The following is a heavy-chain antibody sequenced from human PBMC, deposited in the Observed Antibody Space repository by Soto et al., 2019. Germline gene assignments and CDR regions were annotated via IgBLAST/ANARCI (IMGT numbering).Heavy chain of an antibody. CDR1: GGSISSGDYY. Sequence: QVQLQESGPGLVKPSQTLSLTCTVSGGSISSGDYYWSWIRQPPGKGLEWIGSIYYSGSTYYNPSPKSRGTISVDTSKNQCSLKLNSVTAADTAVYYCASRHSSPYFDYWGQGTLVTVSS. J-gene: IGHJ4*02. V-gene: IGHV4-30-4*01. CDR3: ASRHSSPYFDY. CDR2: IYYSGST. D-gene: IGHD6-13*01.